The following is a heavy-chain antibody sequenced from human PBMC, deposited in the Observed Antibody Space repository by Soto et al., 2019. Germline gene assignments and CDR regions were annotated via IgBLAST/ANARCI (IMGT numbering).Heavy chain of an antibody. CDR1: GYSFTSYW. CDR2: IYPGDSDT. D-gene: IGHD2-21*01. CDR3: ARQPELDGVVAAPDI. V-gene: IGHV5-51*01. J-gene: IGHJ3*02. Sequence: EVQLVQSGAEVKKPGESLKISCKGSGYSFTSYWIGWVRQMPGKGLEWMGIIYPGDSDTRYSPSFQGQVTISADKSISTAYLQWSSLKASDTAMYYCARQPELDGVVAAPDIWGQGTMVTVSS.